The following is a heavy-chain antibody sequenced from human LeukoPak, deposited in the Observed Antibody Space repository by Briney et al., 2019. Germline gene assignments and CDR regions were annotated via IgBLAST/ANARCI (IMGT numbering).Heavy chain of an antibody. V-gene: IGHV3-7*01. Sequence: PGGSLRLSCIASGFTFSTSWMSWVRQAPGKGLEWVANIKEDGSEKYYVDSVKGRFTISRDNAKKSLYLQMDSLRAEDTAVYYCATHGYSELRYFDWSTNEWGQGTLVTVSS. D-gene: IGHD3-9*01. CDR2: IKEDGSEK. CDR3: ATHGYSELRYFDWSTNE. J-gene: IGHJ4*02. CDR1: GFTFSTSW.